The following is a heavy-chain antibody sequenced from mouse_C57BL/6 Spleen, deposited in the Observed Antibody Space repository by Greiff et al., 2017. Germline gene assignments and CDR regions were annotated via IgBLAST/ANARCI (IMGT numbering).Heavy chain of an antibody. V-gene: IGHV1-19*01. Sequence: EVQLVESGPVLVKPGASVKMSCKASGYTFTDYYMNWVKQSHGKSLEWIGVINPYNGGTSYNQKFKGKATLTVDKSSSTAYMELNSLTSEDSAVYYCAAYSNYVGFAYWGQGTLVTVSA. CDR2: INPYNGGT. D-gene: IGHD2-5*01. CDR3: AAYSNYVGFAY. J-gene: IGHJ3*01. CDR1: GYTFTDYY.